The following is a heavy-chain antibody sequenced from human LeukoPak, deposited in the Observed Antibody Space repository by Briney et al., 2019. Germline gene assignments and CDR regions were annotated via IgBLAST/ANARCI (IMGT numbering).Heavy chain of an antibody. CDR3: ARATPGYRLAFDI. J-gene: IGHJ3*02. Sequence: SLRLSCAASGFTFSSYAMHWVRQAPGKGLEWVGVISYDGSNKYYADSVKGRFTISRDNSKNTLYLQMNSLRAEDTAVYYCARATPGYRLAFDIWGQGTMVTVSS. V-gene: IGHV3-30*04. CDR1: GFTFSSYA. D-gene: IGHD5-12*01. CDR2: ISYDGSNK.